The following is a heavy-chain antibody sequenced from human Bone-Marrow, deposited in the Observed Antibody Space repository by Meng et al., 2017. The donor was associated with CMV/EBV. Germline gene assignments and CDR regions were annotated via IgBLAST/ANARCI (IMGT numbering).Heavy chain of an antibody. Sequence: FIFSGFWMHWVRQVPGKGLVWVSYIDTDGSRTTYADSVKGRFTISRDNAKNTVFLQMNSLRVEDTAVYYCTRVAGPIVGGTRDFDYWGQGLLVTVSS. D-gene: IGHD1-26*01. CDR2: IDTDGSRT. J-gene: IGHJ4*02. CDR1: FIFSGFW. V-gene: IGHV3-74*01. CDR3: TRVAGPIVGGTRDFDY.